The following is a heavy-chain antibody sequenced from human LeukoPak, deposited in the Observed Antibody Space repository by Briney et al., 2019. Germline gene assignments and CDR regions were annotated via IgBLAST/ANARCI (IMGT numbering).Heavy chain of an antibody. CDR3: ARERGNYYYYMDV. V-gene: IGHV3-20*01. Sequence: PGGSLRLSCAASGFTFDDYGMSWVRQAPGKGLEWFSGINWNGGSTGYADSVKGRFTISRDNAKNSLYLQMNSLRAEDTALYHCARERGNYYYYMDVWGKGTTVTVSS. CDR2: INWNGGST. D-gene: IGHD3-10*01. J-gene: IGHJ6*03. CDR1: GFTFDDYG.